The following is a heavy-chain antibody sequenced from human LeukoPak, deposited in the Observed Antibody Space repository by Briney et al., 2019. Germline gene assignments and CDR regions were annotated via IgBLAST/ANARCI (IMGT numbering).Heavy chain of an antibody. CDR2: IYDSGST. J-gene: IGHJ5*02. CDR3: ARHYGP. Sequence: PSETLSPCTVSGGSIRSSYYYWGWIRQPPGKGLEWIGSIYDSGSTYYNPSLKSRVTISVDTSKNQFSLKLNSVTAADTAVYYCARHYGPWGQGTLVTVSS. CDR1: GGSIRSSYYY. V-gene: IGHV4-39*01. D-gene: IGHD3-10*01.